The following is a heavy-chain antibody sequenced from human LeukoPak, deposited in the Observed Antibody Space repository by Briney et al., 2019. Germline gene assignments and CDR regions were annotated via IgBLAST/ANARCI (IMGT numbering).Heavy chain of an antibody. CDR2: INPNSGGT. Sequence: ASVKVSCKASGYTFTGYYMHWVRQAPGQGLEWMGRINPNSGGTNYAQKFQGRVTMTRDTSISTAYMELSRLRSDDTAVYYCARDEYNWNDRSYYYYSMDVWGQGTTVTVSS. J-gene: IGHJ6*02. CDR1: GYTFTGYY. D-gene: IGHD1-1*01. CDR3: ARDEYNWNDRSYYYYSMDV. V-gene: IGHV1-2*06.